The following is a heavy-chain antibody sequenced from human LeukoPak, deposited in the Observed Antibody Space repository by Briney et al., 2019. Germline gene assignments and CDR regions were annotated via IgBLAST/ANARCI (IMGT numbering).Heavy chain of an antibody. Sequence: SQTLSLTCAISGDSVSSNSAAWNWIRQSPSRGLEWLGRTYYRSKWYNDYAVSVKSRITINPDTSKNQFSLQLNSVTPEDKAVYYCAREVGSGWYAYYYYYGMDVWGQGTTVTVSS. D-gene: IGHD6-19*01. CDR2: TYYRSKWYN. CDR1: GDSVSSNSAA. V-gene: IGHV6-1*01. J-gene: IGHJ6*02. CDR3: AREVGSGWYAYYYYYGMDV.